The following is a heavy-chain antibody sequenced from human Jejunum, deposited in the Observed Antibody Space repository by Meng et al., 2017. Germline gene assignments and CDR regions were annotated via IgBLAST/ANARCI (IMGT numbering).Heavy chain of an antibody. Sequence: GESLKISCAASGFTFSHYAMHWVRQAPGKGLEWVAVVSSDGAHIDYADSVKGRFTISSDNFKDALYLQMNSLRPEDTAVYFCATSLYFFGSGSEVYWGQGTLVTVSS. J-gene: IGHJ4*02. V-gene: IGHV3-30*04. CDR2: VSSDGAHI. D-gene: IGHD3-10*01. CDR1: GFTFSHYA. CDR3: ATSLYFFGSGSEVY.